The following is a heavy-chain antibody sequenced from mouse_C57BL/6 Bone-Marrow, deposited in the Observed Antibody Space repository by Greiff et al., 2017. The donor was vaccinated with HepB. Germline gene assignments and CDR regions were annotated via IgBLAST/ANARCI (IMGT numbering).Heavy chain of an antibody. CDR1: GYTFTSYW. J-gene: IGHJ1*03. V-gene: IGHV1-69*01. Sequence: VQLQQPGAELVMPGASVKLSCKASGYTFTSYWMHWVKQRPGQGLEWIGEIDPSDSYTNYNQKFKGKSTLTVDKSSSTAYMQLSSLTSEDSAVYYCARRGTTVVGYFDVWDTGTTVTVSS. CDR2: IDPSDSYT. CDR3: ARRGTTVVGYFDV. D-gene: IGHD1-1*01.